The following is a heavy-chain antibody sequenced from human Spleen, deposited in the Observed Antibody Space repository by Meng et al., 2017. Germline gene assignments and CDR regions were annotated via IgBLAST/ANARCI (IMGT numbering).Heavy chain of an antibody. CDR3: ARASRGDYYYGMDV. CDR2: ISYSGST. D-gene: IGHD6-13*01. V-gene: IGHV4-59*01. Sequence: SETLSLTCTVSGGSISSYFWSWIRQPPGKGLEWMGYISYSGSTNYNPSLKSRVTISLDTSKNHFSLKLSSVTAADTAVYYCARASRGDYYYGMDVWGQGTTVTVSS. J-gene: IGHJ6*02. CDR1: GGSISSYF.